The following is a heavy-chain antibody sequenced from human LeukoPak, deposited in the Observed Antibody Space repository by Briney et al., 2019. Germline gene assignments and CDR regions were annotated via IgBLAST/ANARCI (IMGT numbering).Heavy chain of an antibody. Sequence: SETLSLTCTVSGGSISSYYWSWIRQPAGKGLEWIGRIYTSGSTYYNPSLKSRVTISVDTSKNQFSLKLSSVTAADTAVYYCARHDFWSGFVDYWGQGTLVTVFS. J-gene: IGHJ4*02. CDR2: IYTSGST. V-gene: IGHV4-4*07. D-gene: IGHD3-3*01. CDR1: GGSISSYY. CDR3: ARHDFWSGFVDY.